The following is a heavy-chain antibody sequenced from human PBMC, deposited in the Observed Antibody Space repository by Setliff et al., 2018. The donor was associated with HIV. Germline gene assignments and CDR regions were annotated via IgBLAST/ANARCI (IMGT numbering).Heavy chain of an antibody. CDR3: ARDRRRYDIVTLHYMDV. J-gene: IGHJ6*03. CDR2: ITSSSNYI. CDR1: GFTFSDYS. V-gene: IGHV3-21*01. D-gene: IGHD3-9*01. Sequence: KPGGSLRLSCAASGFTFSDYSMNWVRQAPGKGLEWVSSITSSSNYIYYADSVKGRFTISRDNAKNSLYLQMNNLRAEDTAIYYCARDRRRYDIVTLHYMDVWGKGTTVTVSS.